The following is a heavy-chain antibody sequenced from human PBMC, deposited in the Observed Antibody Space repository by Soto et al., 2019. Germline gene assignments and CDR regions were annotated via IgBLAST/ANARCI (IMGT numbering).Heavy chain of an antibody. Sequence: QVQLVESGGGVVQPGRSLRLSCAASGFTFSNFGMHWVRQAPGKGLAWVAGILYVGNVKYYADSVKGRFTVSRDNSKNSMFLQMNSLRPEDTAVYYCAKFWGQMAALVDDSWGEGTLVTVSS. CDR2: ILYVGNVK. V-gene: IGHV3-30*18. J-gene: IGHJ4*02. CDR3: AKFWGQMAALVDDS. CDR1: GFTFSNFG. D-gene: IGHD3-16*01.